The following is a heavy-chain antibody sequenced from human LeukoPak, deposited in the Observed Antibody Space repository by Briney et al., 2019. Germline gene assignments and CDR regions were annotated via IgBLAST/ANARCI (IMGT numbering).Heavy chain of an antibody. CDR2: ISYDGSNK. CDR1: GFTFSSYG. CDR3: ASVGYYDSSGYYENYFDY. D-gene: IGHD3-22*01. Sequence: GGSLRLSCAASGFTFSSYGMHWVRQAPGKGLEWVAVISYDGSNKYYADSVKGRFTISRDNSKNTLYLQMNSLRAEDTAVYYCASVGYYDSSGYYENYFDYWGQGTLVTVSS. J-gene: IGHJ4*02. V-gene: IGHV3-30*03.